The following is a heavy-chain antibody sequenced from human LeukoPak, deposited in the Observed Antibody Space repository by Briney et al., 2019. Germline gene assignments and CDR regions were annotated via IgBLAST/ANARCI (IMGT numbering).Heavy chain of an antibody. D-gene: IGHD6-19*01. CDR2: IYYSGST. Sequence: PSETLSLTCTVSGGSISSSSYYWGWIRQPPGKGLEWIGSIYYSGSTYYYPSLKSRVTISVDTSKNQFSLKLSSVTAADTAVYYCARGRQWLVPIDYWGQGTLVTVSS. J-gene: IGHJ4*02. V-gene: IGHV4-39*07. CDR1: GGSISSSSYY. CDR3: ARGRQWLVPIDY.